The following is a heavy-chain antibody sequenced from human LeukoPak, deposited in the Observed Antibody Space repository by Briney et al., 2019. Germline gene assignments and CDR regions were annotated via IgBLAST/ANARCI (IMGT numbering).Heavy chain of an antibody. Sequence: GASVKVSCKASGYTFTGYYMHWVRQAPGQGLEWMGWINPNSGGTNYAQKFQGRVTMTRDTSISTAYMELSRLRSDDTAVYYCARDRTYCSSTSCPLGYWGQGTLVTVSS. D-gene: IGHD2-2*01. V-gene: IGHV1-2*02. CDR3: ARDRTYCSSTSCPLGY. CDR1: GYTFTGYY. CDR2: INPNSGGT. J-gene: IGHJ4*02.